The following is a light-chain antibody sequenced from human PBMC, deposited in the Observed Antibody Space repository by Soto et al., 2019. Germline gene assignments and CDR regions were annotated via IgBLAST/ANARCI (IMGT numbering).Light chain of an antibody. J-gene: IGKJ5*01. V-gene: IGKV1-39*01. Sequence: EIKRTQCPSSLCSSVGDRITITCLASQSISRYLNWYQVKPGKAPKLLIYAASTLQDGVPSRFSGSGSGTDFTLTINSLQPEDFASYYCQQSYDISPITFGQGTRLEIK. CDR2: AAS. CDR3: QQSYDISPIT. CDR1: QSISRY.